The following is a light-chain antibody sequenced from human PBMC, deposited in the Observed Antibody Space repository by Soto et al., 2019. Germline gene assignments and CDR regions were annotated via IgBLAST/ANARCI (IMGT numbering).Light chain of an antibody. CDR2: DAS. V-gene: IGKV1-5*01. CDR3: QQYNGYSRA. CDR1: HTISTW. Sequence: IQMTQSPSTLSASIGARPTITCGASHTISTWLAWYQQKPGKAPKLLIYDASSLQSGVPSRFSGSGSGTEFTLAISSLQPDDFATYYCQQYNGYSRAFGQGTKVDIK. J-gene: IGKJ1*01.